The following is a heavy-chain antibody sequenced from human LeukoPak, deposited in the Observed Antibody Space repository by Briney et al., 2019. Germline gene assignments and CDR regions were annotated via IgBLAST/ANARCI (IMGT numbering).Heavy chain of an antibody. D-gene: IGHD1/OR15-1a*01. CDR3: AKDRRLEQTGGGFDY. Sequence: GGSLRLSCAASGFTFSSYWMSWVRQAPGKGLEWVANIKQDGSEKYYVDSVKGRFTISRDNAKNSLYLQMNSLRAEDTAVYYCAKDRRLEQTGGGFDYWGQGTLVTVSS. CDR1: GFTFSSYW. CDR2: IKQDGSEK. V-gene: IGHV3-7*01. J-gene: IGHJ4*02.